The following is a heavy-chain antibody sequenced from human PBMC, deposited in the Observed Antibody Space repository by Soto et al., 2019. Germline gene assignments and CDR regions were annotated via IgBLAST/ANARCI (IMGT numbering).Heavy chain of an antibody. J-gene: IGHJ6*02. CDR2: ISVYNGNT. CDR1: GYTFTSYG. Sequence: QVQLVQSGAEVKKPGASVKVSCKASGYTFTSYGISWVRQAPGQGLEWRGWISVYNGNTNYAQKLQGRVTMTTDTSTSTAYMERRSMRSADTAVYYCARDRGAYGMDVWGQGTTVTVAS. CDR3: ARDRGAYGMDV. V-gene: IGHV1-18*01.